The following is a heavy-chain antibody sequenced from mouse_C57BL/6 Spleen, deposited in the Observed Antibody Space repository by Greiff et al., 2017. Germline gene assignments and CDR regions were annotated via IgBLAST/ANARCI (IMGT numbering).Heavy chain of an antibody. D-gene: IGHD1-1*01. CDR2: IFPGSGST. CDR1: GYTFTDYY. J-gene: IGHJ2*01. Sequence: VQLQQSGPELVKPGASVKISCKASGYTFTDYYINWVKQRPGQGLEWIGWIFPGSGSTYYNEKFKGKATLTVDKSSSTAYMLLISLTSEDSAVYFCASITTVVAPFDYWGQGTTLTVSS. V-gene: IGHV1-75*01. CDR3: ASITTVVAPFDY.